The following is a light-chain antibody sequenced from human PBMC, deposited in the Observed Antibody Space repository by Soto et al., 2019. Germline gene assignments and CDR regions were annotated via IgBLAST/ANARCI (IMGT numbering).Light chain of an antibody. Sequence: ETVMTQSPDTLSVSPGDGATLSCRASQNVKDHLAWYQQKPGQSPRLLIYDASNRATGIPARFNGSGSGTDFTLTIASLEPEDFAVYYCQQRSTWPPWTFGPGTKVDI. CDR2: DAS. CDR1: QNVKDH. V-gene: IGKV3-11*01. CDR3: QQRSTWPPWT. J-gene: IGKJ1*01.